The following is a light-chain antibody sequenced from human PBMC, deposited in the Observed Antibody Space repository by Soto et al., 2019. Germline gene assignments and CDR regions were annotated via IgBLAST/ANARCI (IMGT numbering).Light chain of an antibody. V-gene: IGKV3-15*01. J-gene: IGKJ1*01. CDR2: GAY. CDR1: QSVGNN. CDR3: QHYNYWPPKT. Sequence: EIVMTQSPATLSVSPGERTTLSCRASQSVGNNLAWYQQKPGQAPRLLIYGAYTRATGIPARFSGSGSGTDLTLTISSLQYEDFAVYYCQHYNYWPPKTFGQGTKVEMK.